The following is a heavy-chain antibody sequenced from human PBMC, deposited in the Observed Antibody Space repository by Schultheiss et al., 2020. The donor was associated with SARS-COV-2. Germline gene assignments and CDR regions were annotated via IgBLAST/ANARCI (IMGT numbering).Heavy chain of an antibody. CDR2: LNHSGRT. V-gene: IGHV4-34*01. D-gene: IGHD2-15*01. J-gene: IGHJ4*02. Sequence: SQTLSLTCAVYGGSFSDYYWSWIRQPPGKGLEWLGELNHSGRTNYNPSLKSRVTISVDTSKNQFSLKLTSVTAADTAIYYCARETLGYCSGGSCYWLGISEDWGQGTLVTVSS. CDR3: ARETLGYCSGGSCYWLGISED. CDR1: GGSFSDYY.